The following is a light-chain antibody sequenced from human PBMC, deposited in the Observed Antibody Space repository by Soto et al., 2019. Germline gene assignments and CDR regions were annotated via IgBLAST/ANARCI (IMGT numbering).Light chain of an antibody. CDR3: QQYGSSPPYT. Sequence: EIVLTQSPGTLSLSPGEGATLSCRASQSVSSNNLAWYQQKPGRAPRLLIFGASNRASDIPHRFSGSGSGTDFTLKISRLEHEDFAVYYCQQYGSSPPYTFGQGTKLEIK. CDR2: GAS. J-gene: IGKJ2*01. CDR1: QSVSSNN. V-gene: IGKV3-20*01.